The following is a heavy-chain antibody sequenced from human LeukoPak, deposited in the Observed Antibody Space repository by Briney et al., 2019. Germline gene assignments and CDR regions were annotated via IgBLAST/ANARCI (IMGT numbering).Heavy chain of an antibody. J-gene: IGHJ4*02. D-gene: IGHD2-15*01. CDR1: GFTFNNYW. CDR3: ARRYCSNGTCYSIDY. Sequence: PGGSLRLSCAASGFTFNNYWMSWVRQGPGKGREWVGNINKDGSENYYVDSVKGRFTISIDNSLYLQMNSLRAEDTAVYYCARRYCSNGTCYSIDYWGQGTLVTVSS. CDR2: INKDGSEN. V-gene: IGHV3-7*01.